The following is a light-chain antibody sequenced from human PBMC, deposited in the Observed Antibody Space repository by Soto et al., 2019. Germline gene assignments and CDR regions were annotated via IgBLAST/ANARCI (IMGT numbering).Light chain of an antibody. V-gene: IGKV2-28*01. J-gene: IGKJ4*01. CDR3: MQALQIPLT. Sequence: DIVMTQSPVSLPVTPGEPASISCRSSQSLLHSHGYTYLDWYLQQPGQSPQLLIYMGSTRASGVPDMFSGSGSDTDFTLKISRVEAEDVGVYYCMQALQIPLTFGGGNKVEIK. CDR1: QSLLHSHGYTY. CDR2: MGS.